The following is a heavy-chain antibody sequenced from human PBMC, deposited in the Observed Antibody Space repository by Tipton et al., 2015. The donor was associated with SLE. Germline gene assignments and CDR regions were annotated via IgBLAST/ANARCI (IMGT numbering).Heavy chain of an antibody. Sequence: TLSLTCTVSGGSISSYYWSWIRQPPGKGLEWIGYIYYSGSTNYNPSLKSRVTISVDTSKNQFSLKLSSVTAADTAVYYCARAPTIFGPDAFDIWGQGTMVTVSS. D-gene: IGHD3-3*01. CDR3: ARAPTIFGPDAFDI. V-gene: IGHV4-59*01. J-gene: IGHJ3*02. CDR2: IYYSGST. CDR1: GGSISSYY.